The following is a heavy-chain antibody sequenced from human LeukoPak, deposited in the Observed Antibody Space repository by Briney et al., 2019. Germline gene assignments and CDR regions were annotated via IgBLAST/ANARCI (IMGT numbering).Heavy chain of an antibody. V-gene: IGHV1-2*02. D-gene: IGHD4-11*01. CDR2: INPNSGDT. Sequence: GASVMVSCKASGYTFTGYSIHWLRQAPGQGPEWMGWINPNSGDTNYAQKFQDRITLTRDTSISTAYLNLINLRSDDTAIYYCARPNVDYYNWFDPWGQGTLVTVPS. CDR1: GYTFTGYS. J-gene: IGHJ5*02. CDR3: ARPNVDYYNWFDP.